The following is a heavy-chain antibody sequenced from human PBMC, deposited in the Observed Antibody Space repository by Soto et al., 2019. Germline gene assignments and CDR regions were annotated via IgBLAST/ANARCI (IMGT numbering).Heavy chain of an antibody. J-gene: IGHJ4*02. Sequence: QVQLVQSGAEVKKPGASVKVSCKASSYTFASYGISWVRQAPGQGLEWMGWISAYNGNTNYAQKLQGRVTMTTDTPPTTASIELRTRTPDDTAGYYCARVIAAAADLDYWGQGTLVTVSS. CDR2: ISAYNGNT. D-gene: IGHD6-13*01. CDR1: SYTFASYG. CDR3: ARVIAAAADLDY. V-gene: IGHV1-18*01.